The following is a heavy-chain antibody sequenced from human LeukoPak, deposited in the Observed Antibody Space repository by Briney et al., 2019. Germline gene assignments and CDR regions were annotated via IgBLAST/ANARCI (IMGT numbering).Heavy chain of an antibody. CDR3: ARAGYCSSTSCIPDAFDI. Sequence: SVNVSYKASGGTFSSYAISWVRQAPGQGLEWMGGIIAIFGTANYAQKFQDRVTITADESRSTGYMELSSLRSEDTAVYYCARAGYCSSTSCIPDAFDIWGQGTMVTVSS. CDR1: GGTFSSYA. V-gene: IGHV1-69*13. CDR2: IIAIFGTA. J-gene: IGHJ3*02. D-gene: IGHD2-2*01.